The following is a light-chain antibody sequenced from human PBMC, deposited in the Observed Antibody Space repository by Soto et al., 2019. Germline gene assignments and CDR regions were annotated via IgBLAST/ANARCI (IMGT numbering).Light chain of an antibody. Sequence: DIQMTQSPSSLSASIGDRVTITCRASQDISDYLAWYQQRPGKLPKLLMFGASTLQSGVPSRFSGSGSGTDFTLTISRLQPEDVATYYCQNYKSVPLTFGGGTKVEVK. CDR2: GAS. CDR3: QNYKSVPLT. CDR1: QDISDY. V-gene: IGKV1-27*01. J-gene: IGKJ4*01.